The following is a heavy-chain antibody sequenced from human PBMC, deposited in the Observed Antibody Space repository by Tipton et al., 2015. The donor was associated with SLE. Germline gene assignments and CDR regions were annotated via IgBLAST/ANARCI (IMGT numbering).Heavy chain of an antibody. CDR3: AIGLTLLVVKDGFDV. J-gene: IGHJ3*01. D-gene: IGHD3-22*01. V-gene: IGHV1-2*06. CDR2: INPNTGNT. Sequence: QLVQSGAEVKKPGASVKVSCKASEYTFTGHYIHWVRQAPGQGLEWVGRINPNTGNTNYPQKFQGRVTMTRDTAISTAYMELSRLRTDDTAVYYCAIGLTLLVVKDGFDVWGQGTMVTVSS. CDR1: EYTFTGHY.